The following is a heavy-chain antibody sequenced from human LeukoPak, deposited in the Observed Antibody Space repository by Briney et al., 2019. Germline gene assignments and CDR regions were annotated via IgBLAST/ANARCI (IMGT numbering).Heavy chain of an antibody. CDR1: GFTFSSYG. D-gene: IGHD2-21*02. Sequence: PGRSLRLSCAASGFTFSSYGMHWVRQAPGKGLEWVAVISYDGSNKYYADSVKGRFTISRDNSKNTLYLQMNSLRAEDTAVYYCAKAYCGGDCYSQLDYWGQGTLVTVSS. V-gene: IGHV3-30*18. CDR2: ISYDGSNK. CDR3: AKAYCGGDCYSQLDY. J-gene: IGHJ4*02.